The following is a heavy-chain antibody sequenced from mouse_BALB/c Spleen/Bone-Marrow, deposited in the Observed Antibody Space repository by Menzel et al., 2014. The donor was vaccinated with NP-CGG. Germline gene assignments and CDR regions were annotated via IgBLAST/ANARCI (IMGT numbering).Heavy chain of an antibody. CDR3: ARRYGSSFGY. D-gene: IGHD1-1*01. V-gene: IGHV14-1*02. Sequence: VQLQQSGAELVRPGALVKLSRKASGFNIKDYYMHWVIQRPEQGLEWIGWIDPENGNTIYDPKFQGKASITADTSSNTAYLQLSSLTSEDTAVYYCARRYGSSFGYWGQGTTLTVSS. CDR1: GFNIKDYY. J-gene: IGHJ2*01. CDR2: IDPENGNT.